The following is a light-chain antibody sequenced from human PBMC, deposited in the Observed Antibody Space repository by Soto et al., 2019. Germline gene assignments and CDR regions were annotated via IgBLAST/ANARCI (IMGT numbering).Light chain of an antibody. V-gene: IGKV3-15*01. J-gene: IGKJ3*01. CDR2: GAS. Sequence: MTQSPLSVSVSPGERATLSCRASQSVSSNLAWYQQKPGQAPRLLIYGASTRATGIPARFSGSGSGTEFTLTISSLQSEDFAVYYCQQYNNWPPVFGPGTKVDIK. CDR1: QSVSSN. CDR3: QQYNNWPPV.